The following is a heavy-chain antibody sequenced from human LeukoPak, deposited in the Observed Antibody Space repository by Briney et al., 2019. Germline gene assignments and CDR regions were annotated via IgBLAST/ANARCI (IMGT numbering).Heavy chain of an antibody. D-gene: IGHD6-19*01. Sequence: KPSETLSLTYTVSGGSISSSSYYWGWIRQPPGKGLEWIGSIYYSGNTYYNPSLKSRVTISVDTSKNQFSLKLSSVTAADTAVYYCARPLPGIAVADDAFDIWGQGTMVTVSS. CDR3: ARPLPGIAVADDAFDI. V-gene: IGHV4-39*01. J-gene: IGHJ3*02. CDR1: GGSISSSSYY. CDR2: IYYSGNT.